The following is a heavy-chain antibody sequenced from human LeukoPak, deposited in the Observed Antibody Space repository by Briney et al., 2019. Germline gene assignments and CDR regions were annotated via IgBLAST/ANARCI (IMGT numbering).Heavy chain of an antibody. CDR1: GFTFSSYS. V-gene: IGHV3-21*01. J-gene: IGHJ4*02. Sequence: GGSPRLSCAASGFTFSSYSMNWVRQAPGKGLEWVSSISSSSSYIYYADSVKGRFTISRDNAKNSLYLQMNSLRAEDTAVYYCARDGIAVAGFPFDYWGQGTLVTVSS. CDR3: ARDGIAVAGFPFDY. D-gene: IGHD6-19*01. CDR2: ISSSSSYI.